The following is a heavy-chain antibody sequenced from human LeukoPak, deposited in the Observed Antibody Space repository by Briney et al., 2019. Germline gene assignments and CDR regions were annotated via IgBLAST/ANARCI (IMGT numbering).Heavy chain of an antibody. V-gene: IGHV3-23*01. CDR1: GFTFSSYW. Sequence: SGGSLRLSCAASGFTFSSYWMHWVRQAPGKGLEWVSSVSASGLSTYYADSVKGRFTISRDNSKNTLYLQMNSLTADDTALYYCARRKVGPTNYYYGVDVWGQGTTVTVSS. D-gene: IGHD1-26*01. CDR2: VSASGLST. CDR3: ARRKVGPTNYYYGVDV. J-gene: IGHJ6*02.